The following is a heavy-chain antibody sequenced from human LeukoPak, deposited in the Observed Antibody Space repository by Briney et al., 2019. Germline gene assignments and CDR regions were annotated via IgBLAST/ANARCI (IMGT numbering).Heavy chain of an antibody. CDR1: GFTFSSYE. J-gene: IGHJ1*01. D-gene: IGHD3-10*01. V-gene: IGHV3-23*01. Sequence: GGSLRLSCAASGFTFSSYEMNWVRQAPGKGLGWVSAISGSGGSTYYADSVKGRFTISRDNSKNTLYLQMNSLRAEDTAVYYCAKWGYGSGSYSGFQHWGQGTLVTVSS. CDR3: AKWGYGSGSYSGFQH. CDR2: ISGSGGST.